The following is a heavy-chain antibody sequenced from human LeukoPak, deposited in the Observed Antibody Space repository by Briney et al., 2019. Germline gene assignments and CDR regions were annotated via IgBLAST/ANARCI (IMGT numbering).Heavy chain of an antibody. CDR2: VYYSGST. CDR3: ARATFNVVFGNWFDP. D-gene: IGHD2-8*01. Sequence: SETLSLTCTVSSGSIGSSSNYWGWIRQAPGKGLEWIGNVYYSGSTFYNPSLKSRVTISVDTSKNQFSLKLRSVTAADTAIYYCARATFNVVFGNWFDPWGQGTLVTVSS. CDR1: SGSIGSSSNY. J-gene: IGHJ5*02. V-gene: IGHV4-39*01.